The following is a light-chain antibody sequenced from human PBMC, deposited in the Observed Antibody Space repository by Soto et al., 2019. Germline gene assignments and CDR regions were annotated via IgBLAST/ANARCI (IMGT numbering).Light chain of an antibody. J-gene: IGLJ2*01. Sequence: NFMLTQPHSVSESPGKTVTISCTRSSGSIASNYVQWYQQRPGSSPTTVFYEDNQRPSGVPDRFSGSIDSSSNSASLTISGLKTEDEADYYCQSYDSSNQNVVFGGGTKLTVL. CDR2: EDN. CDR1: SGSIASNY. CDR3: QSYDSSNQNVV. V-gene: IGLV6-57*01.